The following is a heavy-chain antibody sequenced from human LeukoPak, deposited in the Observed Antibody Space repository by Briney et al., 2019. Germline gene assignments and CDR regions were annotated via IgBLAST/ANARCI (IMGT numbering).Heavy chain of an antibody. CDR3: ARATRYCSGGSCVYYFDY. Sequence: GGSLRLSCAASGFTFSSYWMHWVRQAPGKGLVWVSRINSDGRSTSYADSVKGRFTISRDNAKNTLYLQMNSLRAEDTAVYYCARATRYCSGGSCVYYFDYWGQGTLVTVSS. CDR1: GFTFSSYW. J-gene: IGHJ4*02. V-gene: IGHV3-74*01. D-gene: IGHD2-15*01. CDR2: INSDGRST.